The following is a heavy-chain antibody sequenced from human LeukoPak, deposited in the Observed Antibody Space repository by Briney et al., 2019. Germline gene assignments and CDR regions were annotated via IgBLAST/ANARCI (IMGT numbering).Heavy chain of an antibody. J-gene: IGHJ4*01. CDR3: PRTEYSSSPFDY. CDR1: GFTFSSSA. D-gene: IGHD6-13*01. V-gene: IGHV3-30*04. Sequence: GGSLRLSCAASGFTFSSSAMHWVRQAPGKGLEWVAVISYDGSNKYYADSVKGRFTISRDNSNNTLYLQMNSLRAEDTAVYYCPRTEYSSSPFDYWGQGTLVTVSS. CDR2: ISYDGSNK.